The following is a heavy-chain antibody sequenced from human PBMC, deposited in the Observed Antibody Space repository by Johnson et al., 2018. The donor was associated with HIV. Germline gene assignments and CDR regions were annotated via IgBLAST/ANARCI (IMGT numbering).Heavy chain of an antibody. Sequence: QEKLVESGGGLVKPGGSLRLSCAASGFTFSDYYMSWIRQTPGKGLEWVSYISSSGTTVYSADSVKGRFSISRDNAKHSLYLQMNSLRAEDTAVYYCARDRGYWDAFDIWGQGTMVTVSS. V-gene: IGHV3-11*04. CDR2: ISSSGTTV. D-gene: IGHD3-22*01. J-gene: IGHJ3*02. CDR1: GFTFSDYY. CDR3: ARDRGYWDAFDI.